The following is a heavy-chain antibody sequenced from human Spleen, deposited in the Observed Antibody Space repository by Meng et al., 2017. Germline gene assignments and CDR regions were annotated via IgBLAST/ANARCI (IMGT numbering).Heavy chain of an antibody. J-gene: IGHJ4*02. D-gene: IGHD2-15*01. CDR1: GGSISDTNG. V-gene: IGHV4-4*02. Sequence: QGQPRLWAAELLNPSETLSCPCLFSGGSISDTNGWNWVRQPPEKGLEWIGKIFHTESTYYNPSLKSRVTMSIDKSKNQFSLKLASVAAADTAVYYCARSYCSDGGCYQVFDSWGQGTLVTVSS. CDR2: IFHTEST. CDR3: ARSYCSDGGCYQVFDS.